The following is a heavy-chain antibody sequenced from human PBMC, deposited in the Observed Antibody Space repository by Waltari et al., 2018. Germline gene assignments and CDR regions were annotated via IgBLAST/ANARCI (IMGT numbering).Heavy chain of an antibody. D-gene: IGHD6-13*01. CDR3: AKAGGIAAAEFQFDF. Sequence: EVQLLESGGGFVQPGGSLRLPCAASGFTFIRYVMTWVRQAPGKGLEWVSSIRGHALTTVYADSVKGRFSVSRDNSKNTLYLQINGLRADDTAVYYCAKAGGIAAAEFQFDFWGRGTLVTVSS. J-gene: IGHJ4*02. V-gene: IGHV3-23*01. CDR2: IRGHALTT. CDR1: GFTFIRYV.